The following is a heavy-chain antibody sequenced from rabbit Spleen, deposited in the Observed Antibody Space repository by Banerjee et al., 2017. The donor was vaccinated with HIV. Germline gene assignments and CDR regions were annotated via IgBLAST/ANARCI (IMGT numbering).Heavy chain of an antibody. CDR3: ARDTGSSFSSYGMDL. CDR1: GFSFSSSDY. V-gene: IGHV1S40*01. CDR2: IAGGSGGFT. D-gene: IGHD8-1*01. Sequence: QQLVESGGGLVKPGASLTLTCTASGFSFSSSDYMCWVRQAPGKGLEWISCIAGGSGGFTYSATWAKGRFTCSKTSSTTVTLQMTSLTVADTATYFCARDTGSSFSSYGMDLWGPGTLVTVS. J-gene: IGHJ6*01.